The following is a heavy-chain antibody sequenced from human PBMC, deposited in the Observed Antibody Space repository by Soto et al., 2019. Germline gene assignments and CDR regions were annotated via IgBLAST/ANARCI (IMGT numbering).Heavy chain of an antibody. CDR1: GFTFSSYG. Sequence: GGSLRLSCAASGFTFSSYGMHWVRQAPGKGLEWVAVISYDGSNKYYADSVKGRFTISRDNSKNTLYLQMNSLRAEDTAVYYCAKDFRWHYYDSSGSTLYYWGQGTLVTVSS. J-gene: IGHJ4*02. CDR3: AKDFRWHYYDSSGSTLYY. V-gene: IGHV3-30*18. CDR2: ISYDGSNK. D-gene: IGHD3-22*01.